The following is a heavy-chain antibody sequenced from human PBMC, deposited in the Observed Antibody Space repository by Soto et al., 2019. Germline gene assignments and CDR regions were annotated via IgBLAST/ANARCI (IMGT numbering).Heavy chain of an antibody. V-gene: IGHV3-53*01. CDR2: IYSGGST. J-gene: IGHJ4*02. Sequence: LRLSCAASGFTVSSNYMSWVRQAPGKGLEWASVIYSGGSTYYADSVKGRFTISRDNSKNTLYLQMNSLRAEDTAVYYCARSSNAIAAAGTGFDYWGQGTLVTVS. CDR3: ARSSNAIAAAGTGFDY. D-gene: IGHD6-13*01. CDR1: GFTVSSNY.